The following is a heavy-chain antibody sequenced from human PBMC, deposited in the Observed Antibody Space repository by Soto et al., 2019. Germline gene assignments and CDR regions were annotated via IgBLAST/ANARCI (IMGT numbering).Heavy chain of an antibody. CDR3: VRSGLRSAYSFTY. CDR2: ISSDGSST. V-gene: IGHV3-74*01. D-gene: IGHD2-21*01. J-gene: IGHJ4*02. CDR1: GFTFNTYW. Sequence: EVQLVESGGGIVQPGGSLRLSCAASGFTFNTYWMHWVRQVPGKGLVWVSRISSDGSSTRYADSVKGRFTISRDNAKNTLYLQLNTLRAEDTAMYHCVRSGLRSAYSFTYWGQGTRVSVSS.